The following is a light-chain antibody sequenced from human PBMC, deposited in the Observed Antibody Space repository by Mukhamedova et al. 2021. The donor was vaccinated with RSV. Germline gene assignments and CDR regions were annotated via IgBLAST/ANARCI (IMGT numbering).Light chain of an antibody. CDR2: AAS. CDR3: QQSYSVPPYT. Sequence: WYQRRVHGKAPQILIYAASTLQSGVPSRFSGSGSGTDFTLTITNLQPEDFETYYCQQSYSVPPYTFGQGTKVEIK. J-gene: IGKJ2*01. V-gene: IGKV1-39*01.